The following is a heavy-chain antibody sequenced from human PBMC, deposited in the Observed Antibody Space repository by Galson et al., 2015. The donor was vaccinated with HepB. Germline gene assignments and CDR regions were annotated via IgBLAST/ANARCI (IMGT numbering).Heavy chain of an antibody. CDR1: GYTFTGYY. CDR2: INPNSGGT. D-gene: IGHD2-2*01. CDR3: ARDTPRYQKYYYYGMDV. V-gene: IGHV1-2*02. J-gene: IGHJ6*02. Sequence: SVKVSCKASGYTFTGYYMHWVRQAPGQGLEWMGWINPNSGGTNYAQKFQGRATMTRDTSISTAYMELSRLRSDDTAVYYCARDTPRYQKYYYYGMDVWGQGTTVTVSS.